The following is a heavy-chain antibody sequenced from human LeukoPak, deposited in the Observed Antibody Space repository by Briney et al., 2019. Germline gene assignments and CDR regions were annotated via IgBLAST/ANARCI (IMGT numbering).Heavy chain of an antibody. D-gene: IGHD5-18*01. CDR3: ARGRTDTAMALNWFDP. Sequence: GGSLRLSCAASGFTFSSYSMNWVRQAPGKGLEWVSSISSSSSYIYYADSAKGRFTISRDNAKNSLYLQMNSLRAEDTAVYYCARGRTDTAMALNWFDPWGQGTLVTVSS. CDR1: GFTFSSYS. CDR2: ISSSSSYI. J-gene: IGHJ5*02. V-gene: IGHV3-21*01.